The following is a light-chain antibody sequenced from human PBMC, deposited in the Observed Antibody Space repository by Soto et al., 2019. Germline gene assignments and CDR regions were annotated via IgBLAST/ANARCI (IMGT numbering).Light chain of an antibody. CDR1: TLPRQY. Sequence: SYELTQQPSVSVSPGQTARITCSGDTLPRQYPYWYQQKPGQAPVLIINKNSERPSGIPERFSGSTSGTTVTLTISGVQAEDEADYYCQSADSSGAYVFGTGTKVTVL. CDR2: KNS. J-gene: IGLJ1*01. CDR3: QSADSSGAYV. V-gene: IGLV3-25*02.